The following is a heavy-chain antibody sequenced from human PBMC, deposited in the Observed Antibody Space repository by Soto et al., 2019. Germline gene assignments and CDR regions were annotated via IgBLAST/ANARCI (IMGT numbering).Heavy chain of an antibody. J-gene: IGHJ6*02. Sequence: QVQLVQSGAEVKKPGSSVKVSCKASGGTFSSYAISWVRQAPGQGLEWMGGIIPIFGTANYAQKFQGRVTITADESTSTAYIELNSLRSEDTAVYYRARGGVCSGGSCYSKSVYYYGMDVWGQGTTVTVSS. V-gene: IGHV1-69*01. D-gene: IGHD2-15*01. CDR1: GGTFSSYA. CDR2: IIPIFGTA. CDR3: ARGGVCSGGSCYSKSVYYYGMDV.